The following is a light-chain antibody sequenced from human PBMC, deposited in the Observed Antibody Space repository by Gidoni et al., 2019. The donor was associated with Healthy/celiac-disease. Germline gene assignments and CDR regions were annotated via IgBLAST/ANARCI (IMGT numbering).Light chain of an antibody. CDR2: DAS. J-gene: IGKJ2*01. CDR1: QSVSSY. V-gene: IGKV3-11*01. CDR3: QQRSNWPPGYT. Sequence: VLTQSPATLSLSPGERATLSCRASQSVSSYLAWYQQKPGQAPRLLIYDASNRATGIPARFSGSGSGTDFTLTISSLEPEDFAVYCCQQRSNWPPGYTFXRXPSWRSN.